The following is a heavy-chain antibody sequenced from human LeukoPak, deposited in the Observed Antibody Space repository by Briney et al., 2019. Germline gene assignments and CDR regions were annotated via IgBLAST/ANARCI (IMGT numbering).Heavy chain of an antibody. CDR3: ARDLPFED. CDR1: GYTFTNYH. CDR2: IYPSSGGT. D-gene: IGHD2/OR15-2a*01. V-gene: IGHV1-2*06. J-gene: IGHJ4*02. Sequence: APVKVSCKASGYTFTNYHMHWVRQAPGQGLEWMGRIYPSSGGTNYAQKFQGRITLTTDTSINTAYMELSRLRFDDTAVYYCARDLPFEDWGQGTLVTVSS.